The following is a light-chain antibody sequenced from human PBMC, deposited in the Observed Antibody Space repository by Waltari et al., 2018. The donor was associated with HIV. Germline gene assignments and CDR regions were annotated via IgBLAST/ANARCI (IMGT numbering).Light chain of an antibody. CDR3: SSYAGSNRFVV. V-gene: IGLV2-8*01. J-gene: IGLJ2*01. CDR1: SSDLGAYNF. CDR2: EVT. Sequence: QSALPQPPSASGSPGQSVAISCPGTSSDLGAYNFVSWYQQQPGSAPKLIIFEVTKRPTGVPDRFSGSKSGNTASLTVSGLLPEDDADYYCSSYAGSNRFVVFGGGTRLTVL.